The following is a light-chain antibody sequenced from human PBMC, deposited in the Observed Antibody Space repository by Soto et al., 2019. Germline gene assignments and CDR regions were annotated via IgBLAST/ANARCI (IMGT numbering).Light chain of an antibody. CDR3: SSYTTSSIYV. V-gene: IGLV2-14*03. J-gene: IGLJ1*01. CDR1: SNDIGAYNF. Sequence: QSVLTQPASVSGSPVQSITISCTGTSNDIGAYNFVSWYQQHPGKAPKLMIYDVSNRPSGLSNRFSGSKSGSTASLTISGLQAEDEADYYCSSYTTSSIYVFGTGTKVTVL. CDR2: DVS.